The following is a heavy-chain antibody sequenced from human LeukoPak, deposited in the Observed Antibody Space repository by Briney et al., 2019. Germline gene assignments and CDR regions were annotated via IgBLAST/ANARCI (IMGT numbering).Heavy chain of an antibody. CDR2: ICISSGCT. V-gene: IGHV3-23*01. CDR3: ARISLPPSDNFDS. CDR1: EFTFSSHP. D-gene: IGHD2-15*01. J-gene: IGHJ4*02. Sequence: GGSLRLSCAASEFTFSSHPMGWVRRAPGKGLEWVSSICISSGCTYYADSVRGRFAISRDDSKNPLYLQMNGLRAQDTVVYYCARISLPPSDNFDSWGQGTLVTVSS.